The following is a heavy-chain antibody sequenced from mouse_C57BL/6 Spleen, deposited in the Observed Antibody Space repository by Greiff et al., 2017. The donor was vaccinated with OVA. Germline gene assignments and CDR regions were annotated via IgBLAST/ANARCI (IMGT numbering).Heavy chain of an antibody. V-gene: IGHV1-15*01. CDR2: IDPATGGT. Sequence: QVHVKQSGAELVRPGASVTLSCKASGYTFTDYEMHWVKQTPVHGLEWIGAIDPATGGTAYNQKFKGKAILTADKSSSTAYMKLRSLTSEDSAVYYCTRLGNWDGAMDYWGQGTSVTVSS. J-gene: IGHJ4*01. D-gene: IGHD4-1*01. CDR3: TRLGNWDGAMDY. CDR1: GYTFTDYE.